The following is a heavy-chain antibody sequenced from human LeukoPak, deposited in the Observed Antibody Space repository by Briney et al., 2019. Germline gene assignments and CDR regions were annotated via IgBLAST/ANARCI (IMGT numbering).Heavy chain of an antibody. Sequence: ASVKVSCKASGGTFSSYVISWVRQAPGQGFEWIGRSIPMFGIGNYAQKFQGRVTITADKSTSTAYMELSSLRSEDTAVYYCARYSDGGSSDYFDYWGQGTLVTVSS. J-gene: IGHJ4*02. D-gene: IGHD4-23*01. CDR3: ARYSDGGSSDYFDY. V-gene: IGHV1-69*04. CDR1: GGTFSSYV. CDR2: SIPMFGIG.